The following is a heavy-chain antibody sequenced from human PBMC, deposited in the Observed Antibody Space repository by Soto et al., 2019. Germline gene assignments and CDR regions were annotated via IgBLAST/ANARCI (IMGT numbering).Heavy chain of an antibody. CDR3: VRNSPIGSTFSGHDGIDY. CDR2: IIPIFGTA. V-gene: IGHV1-69*06. CDR1: GGTFSSYA. J-gene: IGHJ4*02. Sequence: VKVSCKASGGTFSSYAISWVRQAPGQGLEWMGGIIPIFGTANYAQKFQGRVTITADKSTGTAYMELNSLRSKDTAIYYCVRNSPIGSTFSGHDGIDYWGQGTLVTVSS. D-gene: IGHD5-12*01.